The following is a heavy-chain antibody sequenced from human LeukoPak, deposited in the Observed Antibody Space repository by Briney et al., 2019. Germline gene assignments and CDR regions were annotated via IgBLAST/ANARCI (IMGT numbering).Heavy chain of an antibody. J-gene: IGHJ2*01. CDR2: ISSSSSYI. D-gene: IGHD2-15*01. V-gene: IGHV3-21*01. CDR3: ARDGLAAATLHWCFDL. Sequence: KPGGSLRLSCAASGFTFSSYWMSWVRQAPGKGLEWVSSISSSSSYIYYADSVKGRFTISRDNARNSLYLQMNSLRAEDTAVYYCARDGLAAATLHWCFDLWGRGTLVTVSS. CDR1: GFTFSSYW.